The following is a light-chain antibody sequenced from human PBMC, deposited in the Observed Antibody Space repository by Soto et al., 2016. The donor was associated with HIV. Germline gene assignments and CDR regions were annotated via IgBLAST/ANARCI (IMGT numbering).Light chain of an antibody. CDR3: QVWGSSSDHVV. Sequence: SYELTQPPSVSVAPGKTARIICGGNNIGSKSVHWYQQKPGQAPVVVVYDNTDRPSGIPERFSGSNSGNTATLTISRVEAGDEADYYCQVWGSSSDHVVFGGGTKLTVL. V-gene: IGLV3-21*03. J-gene: IGLJ2*01. CDR2: DNT. CDR1: NIGSKS.